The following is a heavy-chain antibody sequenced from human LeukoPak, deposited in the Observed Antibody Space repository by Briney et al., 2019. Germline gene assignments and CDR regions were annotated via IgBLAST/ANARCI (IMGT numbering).Heavy chain of an antibody. V-gene: IGHV1-2*02. J-gene: IGHJ6*02. CDR2: INPSSGGT. D-gene: IGHD3-10*01. CDR3: ATPGGFGGSNYYGMDV. CDR1: GYTFTSYY. Sequence: ASVKVSCKASGYTFTSYYMHWVRQAPGQGLEWMGWINPSSGGTNYAQKFQGRVTMTRDTSISTAYMELSRLRSDDTAVYYCATPGGFGGSNYYGMDVWGQGTTVTVSS.